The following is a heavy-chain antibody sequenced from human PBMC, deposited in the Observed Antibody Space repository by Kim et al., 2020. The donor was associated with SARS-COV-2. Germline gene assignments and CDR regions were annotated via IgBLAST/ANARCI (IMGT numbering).Heavy chain of an antibody. Sequence: GGSLRLSCAASGFTFSSYSMNWVRQAPGKGLEWVSYISSSSGSIYYADSVKGRFTISRDNAKNSLYLQMNSLRDEDTAVYYCARRGYSKCLLDYWGQGTLVTVSS. CDR1: GFTFSSYS. CDR2: ISSSSGSI. D-gene: IGHD4-4*01. V-gene: IGHV3-48*02. J-gene: IGHJ4*02. CDR3: ARRGYSKCLLDY.